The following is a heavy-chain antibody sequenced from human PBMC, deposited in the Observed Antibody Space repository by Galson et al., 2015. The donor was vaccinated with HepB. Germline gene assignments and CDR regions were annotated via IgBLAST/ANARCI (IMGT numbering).Heavy chain of an antibody. CDR3: ARWGMATIGGPTFDS. D-gene: IGHD5-24*01. V-gene: IGHV1-18*01. Sequence: SVKVSCKASGYTFTRFGISWVRQAPGQGLEWMGWISGYNDNVNYAQKLQGRVAMAANTSTSTAYMELRRLRSDDTAVYYCARWGMATIGGPTFDSWGQGTLVTVSS. CDR1: GYTFTRFG. J-gene: IGHJ4*02. CDR2: ISGYNDNV.